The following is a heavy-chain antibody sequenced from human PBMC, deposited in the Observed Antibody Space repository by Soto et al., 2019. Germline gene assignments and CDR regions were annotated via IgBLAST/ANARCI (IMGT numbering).Heavy chain of an antibody. J-gene: IGHJ4*02. D-gene: IGHD3-22*01. CDR2: ISASNGIT. CDR3: ARVYRFYDRRPYYFDY. CDR1: GYRFTSYG. V-gene: IGHV1-18*01. Sequence: QVHLVQSGAEVKNPGASVKVSCKASGYRFTSYGISWVRQAPGQGLEWMGWISASNGITNYAQKFQGRVTMTTDTYTTTAYMELSSLTSDDTAVYFCARVYRFYDRRPYYFDYWGQGTLVTVSS.